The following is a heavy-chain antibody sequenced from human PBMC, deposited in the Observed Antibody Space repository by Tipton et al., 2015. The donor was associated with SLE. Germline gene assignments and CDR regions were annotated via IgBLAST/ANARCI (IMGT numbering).Heavy chain of an antibody. CDR1: GHSMSSGYY. CDR2: IYYSGST. J-gene: IGHJ4*02. Sequence: TLSLTCAVSGHSMSSGYYWGWIRQPPGKGLEWIGSIYYSGSTYYNPSLKSRVTISVDTSKNQFSLILNSVTAADTGVYYCAREIPGIAATGPNFDYWGQGTLVTISS. D-gene: IGHD6-13*01. V-gene: IGHV4-38-2*02. CDR3: AREIPGIAATGPNFDY.